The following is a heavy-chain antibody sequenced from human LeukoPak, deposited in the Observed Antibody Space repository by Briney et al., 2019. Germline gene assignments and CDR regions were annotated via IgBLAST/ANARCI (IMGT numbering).Heavy chain of an antibody. D-gene: IGHD3-3*01. CDR2: IIPIFGTA. CDR3: ARSSVVFGVVIRGYYFDY. Sequence: SVKVSCKASGGTFSSYAISWVRQAPGQGLEWMGGIIPIFGTANYAQKFQGRVTITADKSTSTAYMELSSLRSEDTAVYYCARSSVVFGVVIRGYYFDYWGQGTLVTVSS. V-gene: IGHV1-69*06. J-gene: IGHJ4*02. CDR1: GGTFSSYA.